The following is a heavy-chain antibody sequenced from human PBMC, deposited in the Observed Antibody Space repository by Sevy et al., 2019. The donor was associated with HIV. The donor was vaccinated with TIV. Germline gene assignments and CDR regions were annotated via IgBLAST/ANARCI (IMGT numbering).Heavy chain of an antibody. J-gene: IGHJ4*02. CDR1: GGSISSGIYY. CDR3: TIATYCGGDCFLDY. V-gene: IGHV4-61*02. D-gene: IGHD2-21*02. Sequence: LSLTCTVSGGSISSGIYYWSWIRQPAGKGLEWIGRFYTSGNTNYKPSLKSRVTMSVDTSKNQFSLKLSSVTAADTAVYYCTIATYCGGDCFLDYWGQGTLVTVSS. CDR2: FYTSGNT.